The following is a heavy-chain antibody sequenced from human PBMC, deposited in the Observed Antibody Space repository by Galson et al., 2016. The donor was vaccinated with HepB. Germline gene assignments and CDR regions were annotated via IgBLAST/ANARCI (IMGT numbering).Heavy chain of an antibody. J-gene: IGHJ6*03. CDR2: ISGRSSYI. V-gene: IGHV3-21*01. CDR3: ARVSPVDYYYYMDV. CDR1: TFTFSDYS. Sequence: SLRLSCAGSTFTFSDYSMNWVRQAPGKGLEWVSFISGRSSYIYYADSVEGRFTVSRDNAKNSLYLQMNSLRAEDTAVYYCARVSPVDYYYYMDVWGRGTTVTVS.